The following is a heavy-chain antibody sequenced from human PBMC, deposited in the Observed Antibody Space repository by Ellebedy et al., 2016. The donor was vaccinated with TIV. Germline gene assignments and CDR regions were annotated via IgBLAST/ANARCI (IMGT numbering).Heavy chain of an antibody. CDR2: IYSSGST. CDR1: GGSISNSY. J-gene: IGHJ4*02. V-gene: IGHV4-4*07. Sequence: SETLSLTXNISGGSISNSYWHWIRQPAGKGLEWIGRIYSSGSTNYNPSLKSRVSMSVDTSKNHFSLRLTSMTAADTAIYYCARAASGSLLDYWGQGTLVTVSS. CDR3: ARAASGSLLDY. D-gene: IGHD1-26*01.